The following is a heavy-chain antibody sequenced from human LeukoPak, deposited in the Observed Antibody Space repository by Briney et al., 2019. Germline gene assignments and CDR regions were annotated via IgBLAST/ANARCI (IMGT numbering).Heavy chain of an antibody. CDR3: AREGYSSSWYPFYYFDY. Sequence: GGSLRLSCAASGFTFSSYAMHWVRQAPGKGLEWVAVISYDGSNKYYADSVKGRFTISRDNSKNTLYLQMNSLRAEDTAVYYCAREGYSSSWYPFYYFDYWGQGTLVTVSS. CDR2: ISYDGSNK. J-gene: IGHJ4*02. V-gene: IGHV3-30-3*01. CDR1: GFTFSSYA. D-gene: IGHD6-13*01.